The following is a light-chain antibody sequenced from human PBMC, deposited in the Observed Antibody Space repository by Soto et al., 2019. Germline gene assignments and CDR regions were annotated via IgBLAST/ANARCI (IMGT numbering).Light chain of an antibody. Sequence: EIVLTQSPGTLSLSPGERSTLSCRASQTVSSSYLAWYQQEPGQAPRLLIYGASSRATGIPDRFSGSGSGTDFTLTISRLEPEDSAVYYCQQYGNSPWTFGQGTTGDIK. CDR3: QQYGNSPWT. CDR1: QTVSSSY. J-gene: IGKJ1*01. V-gene: IGKV3-20*01. CDR2: GAS.